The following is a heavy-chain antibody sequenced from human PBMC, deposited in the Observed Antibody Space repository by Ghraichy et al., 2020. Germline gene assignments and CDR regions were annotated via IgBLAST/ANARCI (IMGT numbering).Heavy chain of an antibody. V-gene: IGHV3-9*01. J-gene: IGHJ2*01. CDR2: ISWNSGSI. CDR1: GFTFDDYA. CDR3: AKDSSSSSAGAYFDL. D-gene: IGHD6-6*01. Sequence: LSLTCAASGFTFDDYAMHWVRQAPGKGLEWVSGISWNSGSIGYADSVKGRFTISRDNAKNSLYLQMNSLRAEDTALYYCAKDSSSSSAGAYFDLWGRGTLVTVSS.